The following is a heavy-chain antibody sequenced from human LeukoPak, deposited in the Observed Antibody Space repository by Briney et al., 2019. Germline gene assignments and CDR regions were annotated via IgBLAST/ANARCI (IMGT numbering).Heavy chain of an antibody. Sequence: ASVKVSCKASGYTFTSYYMHWVRQAPGQGLEWMGIINPSGGSTSYAQKFQGRVTMTRDTSTSTVYMELSSLRSEDTAVYYCARTYYDSSGYRDAFDIWGQGTMITVSS. CDR3: ARTYYDSSGYRDAFDI. V-gene: IGHV1-46*01. CDR1: GYTFTSYY. CDR2: INPSGGST. J-gene: IGHJ3*02. D-gene: IGHD3-22*01.